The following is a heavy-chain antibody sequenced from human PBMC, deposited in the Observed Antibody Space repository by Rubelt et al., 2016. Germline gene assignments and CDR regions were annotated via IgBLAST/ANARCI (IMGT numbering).Heavy chain of an antibody. J-gene: IGHJ4*02. CDR3: ARVTYYYDSSGPNWSPDY. V-gene: IGHV3-11*05. D-gene: IGHD3-22*01. Sequence: TISRDNAKNSLYLQMNSLKTEDTAVYYCARVTYYYDSSGPNWSPDYWGQGTLVTVSS.